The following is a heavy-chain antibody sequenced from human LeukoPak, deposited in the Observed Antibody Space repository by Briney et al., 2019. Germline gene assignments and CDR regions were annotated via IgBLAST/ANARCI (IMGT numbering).Heavy chain of an antibody. CDR1: GGSISSYY. CDR3: ARDSSYYDILTGYYNLGMDV. V-gene: IGHV4-59*01. D-gene: IGHD3-9*01. CDR2: IYYSGST. Sequence: SETLSLTCTVSGGSISSYYWSWIRQPPGKGLEWIGYIYYSGSTNYNPSLKSRVTISVDTSKNQFSLKPSSVTAADTAVYYCARDSSYYDILTGYYNLGMDVWGQGTTVTVSS. J-gene: IGHJ6*02.